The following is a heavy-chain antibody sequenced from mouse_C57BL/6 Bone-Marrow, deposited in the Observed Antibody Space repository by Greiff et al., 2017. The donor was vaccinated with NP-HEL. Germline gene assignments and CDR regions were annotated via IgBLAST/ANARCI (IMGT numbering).Heavy chain of an antibody. CDR1: GYTFTDYY. Sequence: VQLQQSGPVLVKPGASVKMSCKASGYTFTDYYMNWVKQSHGKSLEWIGVINPYNGGTSYNQKFKGKATLTVDKSSSTAYMELNSLTSEDSAVYYCARTQLGEGFAYWGQGTLVTVSA. J-gene: IGHJ3*01. V-gene: IGHV1-19*01. CDR2: INPYNGGT. CDR3: ARTQLGEGFAY. D-gene: IGHD4-1*02.